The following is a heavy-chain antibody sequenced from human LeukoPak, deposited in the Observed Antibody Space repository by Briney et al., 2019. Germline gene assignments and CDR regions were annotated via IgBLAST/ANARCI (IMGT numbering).Heavy chain of an antibody. CDR2: LYASGST. CDR3: ARRGSGWYYFDY. CDR1: GASITSTNYF. V-gene: IGHV4-61*02. J-gene: IGHJ4*02. Sequence: SETLSLTCNVSGASITSTNYFWSWIRQPAGKGLQWIGRLYASGSTDYNPSLKSRVTISVDTSKNQLSLKLSSVTAADTAVYYCARRGSGWYYFDYWGQGTLVTVSS. D-gene: IGHD6-19*01.